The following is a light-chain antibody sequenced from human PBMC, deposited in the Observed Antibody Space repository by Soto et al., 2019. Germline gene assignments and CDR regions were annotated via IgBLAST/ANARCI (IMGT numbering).Light chain of an antibody. CDR1: SSDVGSYNL. J-gene: IGLJ2*01. CDR3: CSYAGSSTV. V-gene: IGLV2-23*01. Sequence: QSVLTQPASVSGSPGQSITISCTGTSSDVGSYNLVSWYQQHPGKAPKLIIYEGSKRPSGVSNRFSGSKSGNTAYLTISGLQAEDEADYFCCSYAGSSTVFGGGTKLTVL. CDR2: EGS.